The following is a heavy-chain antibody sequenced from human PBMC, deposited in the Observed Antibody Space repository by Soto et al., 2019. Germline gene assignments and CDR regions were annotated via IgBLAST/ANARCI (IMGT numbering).Heavy chain of an antibody. CDR1: GFTFSGYY. V-gene: IGHV3-11*06. CDR2: ISSSSSYT. J-gene: IGHJ4*02. D-gene: IGHD6-13*01. Sequence: QVQLVESGGGLVKPGGSLRLSCAASGFTFSGYYMSWFRQTPGKGLEWVSYISSSSSYTNYADSVKGRFTISRVSAKNSLYLQMNSLRAEDTAVYYCARFSSSWYFDYWGQVTLVTVSS. CDR3: ARFSSSWYFDY.